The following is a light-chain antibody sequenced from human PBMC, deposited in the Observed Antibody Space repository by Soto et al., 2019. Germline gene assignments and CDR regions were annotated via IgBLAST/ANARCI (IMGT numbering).Light chain of an antibody. CDR3: QQRSNWPPIT. V-gene: IGKV3-11*01. J-gene: IGKJ5*01. CDR2: DAS. Sequence: EIVLTQSPATLSLSPGERDTLSCRASQSVSKKLAWYQQKPGHAPWTLIYDASNRATGIPARFSGSGSGADFTLTITSLEPEDFAVYYCQQRSNWPPITFGQGTRLEIK. CDR1: QSVSKK.